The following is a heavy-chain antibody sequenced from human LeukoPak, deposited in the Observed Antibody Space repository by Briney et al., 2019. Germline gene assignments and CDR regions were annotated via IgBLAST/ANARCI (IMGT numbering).Heavy chain of an antibody. V-gene: IGHV3-23*01. J-gene: IGHJ4*02. Sequence: GGSLRLSCAASGFTFSSYAMSWVRQAPGKGLEWVSAISGSGGSTYYADSVKGRFTISRDNSKNTLYLQMNSLRAEDTAVYYCAKDQDAWIQAEGDYWGQGTLVTVSS. D-gene: IGHD5-18*01. CDR1: GFTFSSYA. CDR2: ISGSGGST. CDR3: AKDQDAWIQAEGDY.